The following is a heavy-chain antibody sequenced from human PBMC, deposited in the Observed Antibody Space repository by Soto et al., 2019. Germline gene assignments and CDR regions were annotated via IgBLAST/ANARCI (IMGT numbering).Heavy chain of an antibody. CDR1: GGTFSSYA. Sequence: KGSCKASGGTFSSYAINWVRQAPGQGLEWMGGIIPIFGTANYAQKFQGRVTITADESTSTAYMELSSLRSEDTAVYYCASKGYTAARYGQLYPSCGMDFSGPGPTXSVSS. V-gene: IGHV1-69*01. CDR2: IIPIFGTA. J-gene: IGHJ6*02. CDR3: ASKGYTAARYGQLYPSCGMDF. D-gene: IGHD2-2*02.